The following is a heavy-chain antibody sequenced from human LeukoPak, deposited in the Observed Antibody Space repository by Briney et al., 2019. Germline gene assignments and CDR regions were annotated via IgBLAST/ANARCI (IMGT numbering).Heavy chain of an antibody. CDR1: GFTFSSYG. Sequence: GGSLRLSCAASGFTFSSYGMHWVRQAPGKGLEWVAVIGYDGSNKYYADSVEGRFTLSSDNSKNTLYLQMNSLRAADTAVYYCARDNDSSGYSTGPVDYWGQGTLVTVSS. CDR3: ARDNDSSGYSTGPVDY. D-gene: IGHD3-22*01. CDR2: IGYDGSNK. V-gene: IGHV3-33*01. J-gene: IGHJ4*02.